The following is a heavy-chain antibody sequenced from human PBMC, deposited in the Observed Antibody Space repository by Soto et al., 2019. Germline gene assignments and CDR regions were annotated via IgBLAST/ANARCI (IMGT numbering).Heavy chain of an antibody. CDR3: PKDLYDSSGYLDH. CDR2: ISGSGDST. Sequence: GGSLRLSCAASGFTFSNYAMSWVRQAPGKGLEWVSAISGSGDSTFYADSVKGRFTISRSNSKNTLYLQMNSLRVEDTAVYFCPKDLYDSSGYLDHWGQGTLVTVSS. D-gene: IGHD3-22*01. CDR1: GFTFSNYA. J-gene: IGHJ4*02. V-gene: IGHV3-23*01.